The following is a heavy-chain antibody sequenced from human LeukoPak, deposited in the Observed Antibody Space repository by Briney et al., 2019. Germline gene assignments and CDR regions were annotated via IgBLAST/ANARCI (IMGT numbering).Heavy chain of an antibody. CDR3: SRSVLGYSYFDY. CDR1: GYSFTGYY. V-gene: IGHV1-2*02. CDR2: INPNIGGT. D-gene: IGHD5-18*01. Sequence: GASVKVSCKASGYSFTGYYIHWVRQAPGQGLEWMGWINPNIGGTNFAQKFQDGVTMTMDTSISTAYMELSRLRSDDTTVYYCSRSVLGYSYFDYWGQGILVTVSS. J-gene: IGHJ4*02.